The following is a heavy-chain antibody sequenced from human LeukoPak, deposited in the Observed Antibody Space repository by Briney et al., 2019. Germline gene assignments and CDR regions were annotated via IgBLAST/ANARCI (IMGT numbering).Heavy chain of an antibody. CDR1: GFTFSSYA. V-gene: IGHV3-23*01. Sequence: GGSLRLSCAASGFTFSSYAMSWVRQAPGKGLEWVSAISGSGGSIYYADSVKGRFTISRDNSKNTLYLQMNSLRAEDTAVYYCASTSYYYDSSGYYSGEDYWGQGTLVTVSS. D-gene: IGHD3-22*01. CDR2: ISGSGGSI. CDR3: ASTSYYYDSSGYYSGEDY. J-gene: IGHJ4*02.